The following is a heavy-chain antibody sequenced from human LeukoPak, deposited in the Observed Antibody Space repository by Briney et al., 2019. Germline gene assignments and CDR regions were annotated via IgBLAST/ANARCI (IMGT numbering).Heavy chain of an antibody. D-gene: IGHD3-10*01. CDR2: IYTSGST. CDR1: GGSIGSGSYY. J-gene: IGHJ6*03. CDR3: ARGRKPKYGSGSYYMPFYYYYMDV. V-gene: IGHV4-61*02. Sequence: SETLSLTCTVSGGSIGSGSYYWSWIRQPAGKGLEWIGRIYTSGSTNYNPSLKSRVTISVDTSKNQFSLKLSSVTAADTAVYYCARGRKPKYGSGSYYMPFYYYYMDVWGKGTTVTVSS.